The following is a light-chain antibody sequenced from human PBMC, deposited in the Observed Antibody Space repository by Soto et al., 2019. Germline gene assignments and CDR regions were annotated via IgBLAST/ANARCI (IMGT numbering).Light chain of an antibody. CDR1: QTISTW. CDR2: KAS. Sequence: IQMTQSPSTLSASVGDRVTFTCRASQTISTWLAWYQQKPGEAPKLLIYKASTLEVGVPSRFSASGSGTEFTLTINTLQPAAFATYYCQQYTSSPWTFGQGTKV. CDR3: QQYTSSPWT. V-gene: IGKV1-5*03. J-gene: IGKJ1*01.